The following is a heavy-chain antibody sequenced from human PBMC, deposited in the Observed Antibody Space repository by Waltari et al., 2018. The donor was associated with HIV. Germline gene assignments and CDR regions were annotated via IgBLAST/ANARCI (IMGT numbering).Heavy chain of an antibody. V-gene: IGHV3-33*03. CDR1: GFNFRDFV. CDR3: TTGRSSVVAAPPVQ. CDR2: IWSDGKTR. D-gene: IGHD6-19*01. Sequence: VQVAESGGGVVQPGKPVRLSCATSGFNFRDFVIHWVRQAPEKGLEWVAVIWSDGKTRFYEDSIKGRFSISRDNSNYSSSLQINRVTLADTAVYYCTTGRSSVVAAPPVQWGQGT. J-gene: IGHJ4*01.